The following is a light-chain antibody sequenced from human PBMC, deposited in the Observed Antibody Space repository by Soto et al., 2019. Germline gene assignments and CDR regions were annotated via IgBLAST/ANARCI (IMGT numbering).Light chain of an antibody. J-gene: IGKJ1*01. CDR2: AAS. CDR3: HQLNSYPWT. Sequence: DIQLTQSPSFLSASVGDRVTITCRASQGISSYLAWYQHKPGKAPKLLIYAASSLQSGVPPRFSGSGSGTEFTLTISSLQPEDFATYYCHQLNSYPWTFGQGTKVEIK. CDR1: QGISSY. V-gene: IGKV1-9*01.